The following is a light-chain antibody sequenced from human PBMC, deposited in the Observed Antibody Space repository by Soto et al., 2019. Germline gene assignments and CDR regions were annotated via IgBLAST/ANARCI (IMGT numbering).Light chain of an antibody. Sequence: QAVLTQSSSASASLGSSVKLTCTLSSRHSSYSIAWHQQQPGKAPRYLMRLERSGSYNKGSGVPDRFSGSTSGADRYLTISNPQSEDEAEEYGETWDRSTHKGFGGGTKLTGL. J-gene: IGLJ2*01. CDR3: ETWDRSTHKG. V-gene: IGLV4-60*03. CDR1: SRHSSYS. CDR2: LERSGSY.